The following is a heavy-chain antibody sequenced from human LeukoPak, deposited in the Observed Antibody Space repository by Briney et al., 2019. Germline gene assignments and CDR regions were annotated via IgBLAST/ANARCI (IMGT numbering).Heavy chain of an antibody. CDR1: GFTFTNYW. D-gene: IGHD2-2*03. V-gene: IGHV3-7*01. J-gene: IGHJ4*02. CDR2: IKQDGSEK. Sequence: GGSLRLSCAASGFTFTNYWMSWVRQAPGKGLVWVANIKQDGSEKDYVDSMKGRFTISRDNAKNSVYLQVNSLRAEDTAVYYCARIGYRSSSFDYWGQGTLVTVSS. CDR3: ARIGYRSSSFDY.